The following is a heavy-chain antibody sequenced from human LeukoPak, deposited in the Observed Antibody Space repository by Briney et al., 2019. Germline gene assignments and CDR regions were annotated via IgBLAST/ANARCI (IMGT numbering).Heavy chain of an antibody. Sequence: SETLSLTCTVSSASITSSAYFWGWIRRSPGKGLESIGIIYYTGSTYYNPSLKSRVTISVDTSKNQFSLKLSSVTAADTAVYYCARLHYGGNYGYYYYYMDVWGKGTTVTISS. CDR3: ARLHYGGNYGYYYYYMDV. D-gene: IGHD4-23*01. J-gene: IGHJ6*03. CDR2: IYYTGST. CDR1: SASITSSAYF. V-gene: IGHV4-39*01.